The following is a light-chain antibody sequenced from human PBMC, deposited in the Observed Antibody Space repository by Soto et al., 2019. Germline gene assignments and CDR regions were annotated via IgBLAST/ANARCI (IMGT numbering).Light chain of an antibody. CDR2: DVS. V-gene: IGLV2-14*01. Sequence: QSALTQPASVSGSPGQSITISCTGTSSDIGDYNYVSWYQQYPGKVPKLVIYDVSHRPSGVSNRFSGSKSGNTASLTIYGLQAEDEADYYCSLSTTTTSLVVFGGGTQLTVL. J-gene: IGLJ3*02. CDR3: SLSTTTTSLVV. CDR1: SSDIGDYNY.